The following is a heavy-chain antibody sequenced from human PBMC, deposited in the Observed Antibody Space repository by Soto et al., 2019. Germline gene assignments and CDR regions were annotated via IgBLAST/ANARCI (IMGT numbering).Heavy chain of an antibody. V-gene: IGHV1-69*13. CDR1: GGTFSSYA. D-gene: IGHD3-22*01. J-gene: IGHJ6*02. CDR2: IIPIFGTA. Sequence: SVKVSCKASGGTFSSYAISWVRQAPGQGLEWMGGIIPIFGTANHAQKFQGRVTITADESTSTAYMELSSLRSEDTAVYYCARSGYYDSSGYYAHINTYYYYGMDVWGQGTTVTVSS. CDR3: ARSGYYDSSGYYAHINTYYYYGMDV.